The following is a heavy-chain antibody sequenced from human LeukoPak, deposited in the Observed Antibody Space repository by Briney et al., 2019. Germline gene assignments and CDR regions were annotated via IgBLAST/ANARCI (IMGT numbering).Heavy chain of an antibody. D-gene: IGHD6-6*01. CDR2: ISGSGGGT. J-gene: IGHJ4*02. Sequence: GGSLRLSCAASGFTFSSYARSWVRQAPGKGLEWVSGISGSGGGTYYADSVKGRFTISRDNSKNTLYLQMNSLRAEDTAVYYCAKEVWQLVRVLDYWGQGTLVTVSS. CDR1: GFTFSSYA. V-gene: IGHV3-23*01. CDR3: AKEVWQLVRVLDY.